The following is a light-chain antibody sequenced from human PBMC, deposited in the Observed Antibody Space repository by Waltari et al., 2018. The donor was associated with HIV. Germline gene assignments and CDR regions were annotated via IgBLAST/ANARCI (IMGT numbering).Light chain of an antibody. J-gene: IGLJ2*01. Sequence: QSVLTQPPSASGTPGQRVTISCSGSNSTIGSNSVNWYQQLPGTAPKLLIYSSNQRPLGVPDRFSGSKSGTSASLTISGLQIEDEGLYFCASYTADDTILFGGGTTVTVL. CDR3: ASYTADDTIL. CDR2: SSN. V-gene: IGLV1-44*01. CDR1: NSTIGSNS.